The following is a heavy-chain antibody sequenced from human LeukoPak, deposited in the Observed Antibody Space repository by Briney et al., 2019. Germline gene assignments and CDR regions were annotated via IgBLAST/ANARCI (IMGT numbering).Heavy chain of an antibody. J-gene: IGHJ4*02. CDR1: GGSISNYY. D-gene: IGHD6-19*01. CDR3: ARGVSYSSGWYYFDY. V-gene: IGHV4-59*08. CDR2: IYNSGST. Sequence: PSETLSLTCTVSGGSISNYYWSWIRQPPGRGLEWFGYIYNSGSTNYNPSLKSRVTISVDTSKNHFSLKLTSVTAAETAVYYCARGVSYSSGWYYFDYWGQGTLVTVSS.